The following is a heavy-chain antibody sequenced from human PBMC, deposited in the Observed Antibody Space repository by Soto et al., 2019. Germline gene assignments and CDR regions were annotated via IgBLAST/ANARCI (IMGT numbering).Heavy chain of an antibody. CDR3: AREGSSGWNGLNWFDP. Sequence: EVQLVESGGGLVQPGGSLRLSCAASGCTFSRYSMNWLRQAQGKGVEWVSYISSSSSTIYYADSVKGRFTISRDNAKNSLYLQMNSLRAEDTAVYYCAREGSSGWNGLNWFDPWGQGTLVTVCS. CDR1: GCTFSRYS. D-gene: IGHD6-19*01. V-gene: IGHV3-48*01. J-gene: IGHJ5*02. CDR2: ISSSSSTI.